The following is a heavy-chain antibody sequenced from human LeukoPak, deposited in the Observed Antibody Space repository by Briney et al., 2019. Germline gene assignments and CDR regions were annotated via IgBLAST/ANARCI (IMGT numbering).Heavy chain of an antibody. V-gene: IGHV3-21*04. CDR3: AKEGSTILSYYFDY. CDR2: ISSSSSYI. Sequence: GSLRLSCAASGFTFSSYSMNWVRQAPGKGLEWVSSISSSSSYIYYADSVKGRFTISRDNAKNSLYLQMNSLRAEDTAVYYCAKEGSTILSYYFDYWGQGTLVTVPS. J-gene: IGHJ4*02. D-gene: IGHD2-2*01. CDR1: GFTFSSYS.